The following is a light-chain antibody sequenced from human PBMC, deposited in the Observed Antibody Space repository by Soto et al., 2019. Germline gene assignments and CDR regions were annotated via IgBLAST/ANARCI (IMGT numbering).Light chain of an antibody. Sequence: EIVLTQSPGTLSLSPGERATLSCRASQSVRSSYLAWYQQTPGQAPRLLIYGASSRATGIPDRFSGSGSGTDFSLTISRLEPEDFAVYYCQQYCSSPLTFGQGTKVEIK. V-gene: IGKV3-20*01. CDR3: QQYCSSPLT. CDR2: GAS. CDR1: QSVRSSY. J-gene: IGKJ1*01.